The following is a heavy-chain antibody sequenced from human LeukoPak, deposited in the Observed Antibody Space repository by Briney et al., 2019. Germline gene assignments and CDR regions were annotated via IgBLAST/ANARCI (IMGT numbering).Heavy chain of an antibody. CDR1: GGSVSNYA. CDR3: ARGGRTRDRVDYDIFTGYSPSDY. V-gene: IGHV1-69*13. Sequence: ASVKVSCKASGGSVSNYAISWVRQAPGQGLEWMGGIIPIFGTANYAQKFRGRVTITADESTSTAYMELSSLRSEDTAVYYCARGGRTRDRVDYDIFTGYSPSDYWGQGTLVTVSS. J-gene: IGHJ4*02. D-gene: IGHD3-9*01. CDR2: IIPIFGTA.